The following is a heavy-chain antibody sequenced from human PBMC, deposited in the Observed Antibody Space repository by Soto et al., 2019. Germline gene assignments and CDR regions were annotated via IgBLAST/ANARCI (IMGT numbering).Heavy chain of an antibody. CDR2: VYPRDSDT. V-gene: IGHV5-51*01. J-gene: IGHJ4*02. Sequence: GESLKISCKASGYIFIDYWIGWVRQMPGKGLEWMGIVYPRDSDTRYSPSSQGQVTISADRSTGTAFLQWRSLKASDTALYYCARPPLPGYSIHFNSWGQGTLATVSS. CDR1: GYIFIDYW. D-gene: IGHD2-15*01. CDR3: ARPPLPGYSIHFNS.